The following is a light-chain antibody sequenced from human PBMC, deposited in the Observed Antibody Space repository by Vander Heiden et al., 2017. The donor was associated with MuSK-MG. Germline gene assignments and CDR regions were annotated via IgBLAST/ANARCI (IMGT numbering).Light chain of an antibody. CDR2: ANN. CDR1: TPHIGSNT. J-gene: IGLJ7*01. CDR3: AAWEDSLNGFAV. Sequence: QSVPPPPPSASAPPGQRVPISCCGSTPHIGSNTVSWYQQLPGTAPKPLIYANNRRPPEVPDRFSCSMSGTSASVAISGLQSEDEADDYCAAWEDSLNGFAVFGGGTKLTVL. V-gene: IGLV1-44*01.